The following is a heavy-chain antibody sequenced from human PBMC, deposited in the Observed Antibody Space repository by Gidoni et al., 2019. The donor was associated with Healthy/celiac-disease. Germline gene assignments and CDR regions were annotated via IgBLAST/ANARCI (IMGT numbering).Heavy chain of an antibody. Sequence: QVQLVQSGAEVKKPGASVKVSCKASGYTFTAYYMHWVRQAPGQGLEWMGWINTKSGGTNYAKKFQGWVTMTRDTSISTAYMELSRLRSDDTAVYYCARGFSPYSSSSTGWFDPWGQGTLVTVSS. CDR3: ARGFSPYSSSSTGWFDP. J-gene: IGHJ5*02. D-gene: IGHD6-13*01. V-gene: IGHV1-2*04. CDR2: INTKSGGT. CDR1: GYTFTAYY.